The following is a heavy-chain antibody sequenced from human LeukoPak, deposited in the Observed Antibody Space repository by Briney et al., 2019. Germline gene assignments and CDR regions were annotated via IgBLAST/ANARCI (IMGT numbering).Heavy chain of an antibody. CDR1: GFTLSDYY. D-gene: IGHD6-19*01. V-gene: IGHV3-11*06. CDR3: ARGPYSSGSSADY. J-gene: IGHJ4*02. Sequence: GGSLRLSCAASGFTLSDYYMSWIRQAPGKGLEWVSYISSSDTYTNYADSVKGRFTISRDNAKNSLYLQMNSLRAEDTAVYYCARGPYSSGSSADYWGQGTLVTVSS. CDR2: ISSSDTYT.